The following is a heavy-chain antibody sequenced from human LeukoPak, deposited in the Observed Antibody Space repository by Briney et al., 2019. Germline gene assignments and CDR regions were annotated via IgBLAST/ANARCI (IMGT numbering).Heavy chain of an antibody. J-gene: IGHJ3*02. Sequence: GGSLRLSCAASGFTFRDYDMHWVRQVPGRGLEWVSAIGIRDDTHYPDSVKGRFTISRENANNSLYLQMNTLRDGDTAMYYCIRGGIRVSGIDAFDIWCQGKMVTVSS. CDR2: IGIRDDT. V-gene: IGHV3-13*01. CDR1: GFTFRDYD. CDR3: IRGGIRVSGIDAFDI. D-gene: IGHD5/OR15-5a*01.